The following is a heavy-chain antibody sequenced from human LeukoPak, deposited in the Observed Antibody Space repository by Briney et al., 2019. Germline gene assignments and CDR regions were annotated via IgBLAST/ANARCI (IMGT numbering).Heavy chain of an antibody. CDR3: ARTRYYYNSRSYGAPYYFDY. D-gene: IGHD3-10*01. Sequence: KTSETLSLTCAASGGSISSNSYYWGWIRQPPGKGLEWIGSIYYSGSTYYNPSLKSRVTISVDTSKNQFSLKLSSVTAADTAVYYCARTRYYYNSRSYGAPYYFDYWGQGTLVTVSS. V-gene: IGHV4-39*01. J-gene: IGHJ4*02. CDR2: IYYSGST. CDR1: GGSISSNSYY.